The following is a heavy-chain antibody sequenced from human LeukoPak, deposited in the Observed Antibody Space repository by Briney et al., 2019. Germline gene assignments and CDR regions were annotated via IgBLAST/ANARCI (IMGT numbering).Heavy chain of an antibody. J-gene: IGHJ4*02. Sequence: SETLSLTCTVSAGSISDYYWSWIRQPPGKGLEWIGYIYYSGSTNYNPSLKSRVTISVDTSKNQFSLKLSSVTAEDTAVHYCARAYYDSSGYFDYWGQGSLVTVSS. CDR3: ARAYYDSSGYFDY. V-gene: IGHV4-59*01. D-gene: IGHD3-22*01. CDR1: AGSISDYY. CDR2: IYYSGST.